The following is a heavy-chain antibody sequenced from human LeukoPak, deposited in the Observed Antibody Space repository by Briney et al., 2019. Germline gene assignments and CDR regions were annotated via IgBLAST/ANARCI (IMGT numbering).Heavy chain of an antibody. CDR1: GFTFSTYG. CDR3: ARDWDVCGGDCYSDDAFDI. D-gene: IGHD2-21*02. J-gene: IGHJ3*02. CDR2: ISYDGSNT. Sequence: GGSLRLSCAASGFTFSTYGMHWVRQAPGKGLEWVAVISYDGSNTYYADSVKGRFTISRDNAKNSLYLQMNSLRAEDMAVYYCARDWDVCGGDCYSDDAFDIWGQGTMVTVSS. V-gene: IGHV3-30*03.